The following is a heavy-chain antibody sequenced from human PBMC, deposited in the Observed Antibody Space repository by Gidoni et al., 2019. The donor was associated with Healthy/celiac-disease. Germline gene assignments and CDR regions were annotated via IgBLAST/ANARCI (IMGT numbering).Heavy chain of an antibody. V-gene: IGHV3-48*03. D-gene: IGHD5-12*01. CDR1: GFTFSSYE. J-gene: IGHJ4*02. CDR3: ARGRWLLSFDY. CDR2: ISSSGSTI. Sequence: EVQLVESGGGLVQPGGSLRLSCAASGFTFSSYEMNWFRQAPAKGLEGVSYISSSGSTIYYADSVKGRFTISRDNAKNSLYLQMNSLRAEDTAVYYCARGRWLLSFDYWGQGTLVTVSS.